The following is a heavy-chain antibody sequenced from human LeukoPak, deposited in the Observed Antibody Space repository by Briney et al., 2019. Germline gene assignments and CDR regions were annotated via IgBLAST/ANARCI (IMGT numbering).Heavy chain of an antibody. CDR2: SNGGSGYP. D-gene: IGHD4-23*01. V-gene: IGHV1-3*02. J-gene: IGHJ4*02. CDR3: ARSPGGNSRTWLDY. Sequence: ASVKVSCKAFGYSFASYAMRWVRRAAGQRLEWMGWSNGGSGYPIYSPEFEGRVTITRDTSASTVYMELRGLRSDDMAIYYCARSPGGNSRTWLDYWGQGTPVTVSA. CDR1: GYSFASYA.